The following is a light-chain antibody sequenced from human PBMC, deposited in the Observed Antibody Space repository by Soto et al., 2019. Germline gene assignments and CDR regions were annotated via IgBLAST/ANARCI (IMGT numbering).Light chain of an antibody. Sequence: EIVMTQSTASLSVSTGERATLSCRASQSVSIKLAWYQQKLGQAPRLLIYDTSTRATGIPARFSGSGSGTEFTLAIRSLQSEDFAVYDCQQYDNWPRTVGQGTKGDIK. V-gene: IGKV3-15*01. J-gene: IGKJ1*01. CDR1: QSVSIK. CDR2: DTS. CDR3: QQYDNWPRT.